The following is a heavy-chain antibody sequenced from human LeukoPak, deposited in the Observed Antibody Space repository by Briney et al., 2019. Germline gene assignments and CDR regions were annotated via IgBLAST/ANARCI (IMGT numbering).Heavy chain of an antibody. V-gene: IGHV3-48*03. D-gene: IGHD3-10*01. CDR1: GFTFSSYE. J-gene: IGHJ4*02. Sequence: GGSLRLSCAASGFTFSSYEMNWVRQAPRKGLEWISYISSSGSTIYYADSVKGRFTISRDNAKNSLYLQMNSLRAEDTAVYYCARSGWFGELKDMKGFDNWGQGNLLIVAS. CDR2: ISSSGSTI. CDR3: ARSGWFGELKDMKGFDN.